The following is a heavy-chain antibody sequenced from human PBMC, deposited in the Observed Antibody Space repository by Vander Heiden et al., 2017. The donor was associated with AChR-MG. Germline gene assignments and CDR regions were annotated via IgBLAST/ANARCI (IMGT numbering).Heavy chain of an antibody. J-gene: IGHJ4*02. CDR1: GGSISSSSYY. CDR2: IYYSGST. D-gene: IGHD3-10*01. V-gene: IGHV4-39*01. Sequence: QLQLQESGPGLVKPSETLSLTCTVSGGSISSSSYYWGWIRQPPGKGLEWIGSIYYSGSTYYNPSLKSRVTISVETSKNHFSLKLSSVTAADTAVYYCACLSDYYGSGSDYWGQGTLVTVSS. CDR3: ACLSDYYGSGSDY.